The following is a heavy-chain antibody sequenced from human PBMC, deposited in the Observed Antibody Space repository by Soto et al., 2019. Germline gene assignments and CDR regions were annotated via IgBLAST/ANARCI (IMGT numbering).Heavy chain of an antibody. CDR2: ITADGGT. D-gene: IGHD2-15*01. J-gene: IGHJ3*02. CDR1: GFTVSSHA. V-gene: IGHV3-23*01. Sequence: EVQVLESGGGLVQPGGSLRLSCEGSGFTVSSHAMTWIRQAPGKVPEWVSTITADGGTYYADSVKGRFAMSRDTSESTLYLQMNSPGAEDTAAYYCAPHVSCSGGSCQYDAFAIRGQGTMVTVSS. CDR3: APHVSCSGGSCQYDAFAI.